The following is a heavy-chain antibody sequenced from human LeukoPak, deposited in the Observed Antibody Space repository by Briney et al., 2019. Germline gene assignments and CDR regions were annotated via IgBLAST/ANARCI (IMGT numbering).Heavy chain of an antibody. CDR2: ISYDGSNE. V-gene: IGHV3-30-3*01. Sequence: GKSLRLSCAASGFTFSSYAVHWVRQAPGKGLEWVAVISYDGSNEYYADSVKGRFTISRDSSKNTLYLQMNSLRAEDTAVYYCATGYSSDWYTLEYFHHWGQGTLVTVSS. CDR3: ATGYSSDWYTLEYFHH. J-gene: IGHJ1*01. D-gene: IGHD6-19*01. CDR1: GFTFSSYA.